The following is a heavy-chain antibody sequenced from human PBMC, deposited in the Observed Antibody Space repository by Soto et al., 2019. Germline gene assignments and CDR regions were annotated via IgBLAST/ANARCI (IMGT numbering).Heavy chain of an antibody. V-gene: IGHV1-24*01. J-gene: IGHJ4*02. CDR2: FDPEDGET. CDR3: ATALAISWQLDPYFYY. CDR1: GYTLTELS. D-gene: IGHD6-6*01. Sequence: ASVKVSCKVSGYTLTELSMHWVRQAPGKGLEWMGGFDPEDGETIYAQKFQGRVTMTEDTSTDTAYMELSSLRSEDTAVYYCATALAISWQLDPYFYYWGQGTLVTVSS.